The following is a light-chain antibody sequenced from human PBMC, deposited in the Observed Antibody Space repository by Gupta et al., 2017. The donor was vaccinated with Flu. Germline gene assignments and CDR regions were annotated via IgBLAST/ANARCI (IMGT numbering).Light chain of an antibody. CDR1: QSVLYSSNNKNY. Sequence: DIVMTQSPDSLAVSLGERATINCKSSQSVLYSSNNKNYLAWYQQKPGQPPKVLIYWASTRESGVPDRFSGSGSGTDFTLTISSLQAEDVAVYYCQKYYRTPWTFGQGTKVEIK. CDR2: WAS. V-gene: IGKV4-1*01. CDR3: QKYYRTPWT. J-gene: IGKJ1*01.